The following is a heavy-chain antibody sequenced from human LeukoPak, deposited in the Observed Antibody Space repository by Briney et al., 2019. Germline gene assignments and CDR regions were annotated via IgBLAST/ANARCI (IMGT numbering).Heavy chain of an antibody. CDR2: IYHSGIT. V-gene: IGHV4-38-2*02. CDR3: ARQDSSGNDY. D-gene: IGHD3-22*01. CDR1: DYSISSGYGYY. J-gene: IGHJ4*02. Sequence: SETLSLTCTVSDYSISSGYGYYWGWIRQPPGKGLEWIGNIYHSGITYYNHFNSSLKSRVTISIDTSKNQFSLRLSSVTAADTAVYYCARQDSSGNDYWGQGTLVTVSS.